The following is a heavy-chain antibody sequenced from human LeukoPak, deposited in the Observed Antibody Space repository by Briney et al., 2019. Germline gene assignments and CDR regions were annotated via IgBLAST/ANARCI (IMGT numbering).Heavy chain of an antibody. CDR1: GGSISSYY. Sequence: ETLSLTCTVSGGSISSYYWSWVRQAPGKGLEWVSTISGSGDSTYYADSVKGRFTISRDNSKSMLYLQMSSLRAADTAVYYCAKGGNYVDLWGQGTLATVSS. CDR3: AKGGNYVDL. J-gene: IGHJ5*02. CDR2: ISGSGDST. D-gene: IGHD3-10*02. V-gene: IGHV3-23*01.